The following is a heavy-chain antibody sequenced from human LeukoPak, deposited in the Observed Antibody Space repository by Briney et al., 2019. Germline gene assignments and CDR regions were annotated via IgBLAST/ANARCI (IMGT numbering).Heavy chain of an antibody. CDR2: IYSGGST. CDR3: ARTPGRLGESSLGGFDY. V-gene: IGHV3-66*01. J-gene: IGHJ4*02. Sequence: GGSLRLSCAASGFTASSNYMSWVRQAPGKGLEWVSVIYSGGSTYYADSVKGRFTISRDNSKNTLYLQMNSLRAEDTAVYYCARTPGRLGESSLGGFDYWGQGTLVTVSS. D-gene: IGHD3-16*02. CDR1: GFTASSNY.